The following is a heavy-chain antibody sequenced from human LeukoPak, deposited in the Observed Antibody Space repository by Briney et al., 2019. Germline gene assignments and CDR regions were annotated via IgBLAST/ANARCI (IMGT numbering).Heavy chain of an antibody. CDR1: GGSVSSYY. J-gene: IGHJ6*03. CDR2: IYYSGST. V-gene: IGHV4-59*08. Sequence: SETLSLTCTVSGGSVSSYYWSWIRQPPGKGLEWIGYIYYSGSTNYNPSLKSRATISVDTSKNQFSLKLSSVTAADTAVYYCARQAPNYYYYYYMDVWGKGTTVTVSS. CDR3: ARQAPNYYYYYYMDV.